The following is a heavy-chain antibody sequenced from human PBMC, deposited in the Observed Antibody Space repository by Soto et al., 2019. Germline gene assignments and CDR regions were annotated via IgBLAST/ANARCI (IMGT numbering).Heavy chain of an antibody. D-gene: IGHD3-22*01. V-gene: IGHV3-23*01. Sequence: EVQLLESGGGLVQPGGSLRLSCAASGFTFSSYAMSWVRQAPGKGLEWVSAISGSGGSPYYADSVKGRFTISRDNSKKPLYLQMNSLRAEDTAVYYCVGTYYYDRSGYYAYYYGMDVWGKGTTVTVSS. CDR1: GFTFSSYA. J-gene: IGHJ6*04. CDR3: VGTYYYDRSGYYAYYYGMDV. CDR2: ISGSGGSP.